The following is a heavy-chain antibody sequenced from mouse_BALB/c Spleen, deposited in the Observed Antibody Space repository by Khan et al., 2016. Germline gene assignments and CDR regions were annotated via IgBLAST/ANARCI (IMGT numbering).Heavy chain of an antibody. CDR2: IDPATDNT. D-gene: IGHD2-4*01. CDR3: ARSYYDSWFVY. CDR1: GFNIKDIY. V-gene: IGHV14-3*02. Sequence: VQLQQSGAELVKPGASVKLSCTASGFNIKDIYMHWMIQRPEQGLEWIGRIDPATDNTKYDPKFQGKATITAETSSNTAYLQLSSLTSEDTAVYYCARSYYDSWFVYWGQGTLVTVSA. J-gene: IGHJ3*01.